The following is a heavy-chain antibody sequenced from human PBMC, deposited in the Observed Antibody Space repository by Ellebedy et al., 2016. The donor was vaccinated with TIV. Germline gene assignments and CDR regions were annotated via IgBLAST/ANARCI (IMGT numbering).Heavy chain of an antibody. CDR2: IYYSGST. D-gene: IGHD6-13*01. V-gene: IGHV4-39*01. Sequence: MPSETLSLTCTVSGGSISSGSDYWGWIRQPPGKGLEWIGSIYYSGSTYYNPSLKSRVTISVDTSKNQFSLKLSSVTAADTAVYYCARLGGQQLSRCYFDYWGQGTLVTVSS. J-gene: IGHJ4*02. CDR3: ARLGGQQLSRCYFDY. CDR1: GGSISSGSDY.